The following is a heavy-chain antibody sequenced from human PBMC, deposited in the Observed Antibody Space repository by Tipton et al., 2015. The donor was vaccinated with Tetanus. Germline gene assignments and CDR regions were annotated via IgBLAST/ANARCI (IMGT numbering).Heavy chain of an antibody. D-gene: IGHD2-15*01. CDR2: SNHSGST. V-gene: IGHV4-34*01. CDR3: ARGPSVAYCSGGSCPVWFDP. J-gene: IGHJ5*02. CDR1: GGSFSGYY. Sequence: TLSLTCAVYGGSFSGYYWSWIRQPPGKGLEWIGESNHSGSTNYSPSLKSRVTISVDTSKNQFSLKLSSVTAADTAVYYCARGPSVAYCSGGSCPVWFDPWGQGTLVTVSS.